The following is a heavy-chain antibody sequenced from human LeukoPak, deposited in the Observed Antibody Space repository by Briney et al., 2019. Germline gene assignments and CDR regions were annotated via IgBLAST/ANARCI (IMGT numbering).Heavy chain of an antibody. J-gene: IGHJ4*02. Sequence: GGSLRLSCAASGFTFSNAWMSWVRQAPGKGLEWVGRIKSKSAGGTADYGAPVGGRFSISRDDSKNTLYLQMNSLKTEDTAVYYCTTYDSSGYYSRYWGQGTLLTVSS. CDR3: TTYDSSGYYSRY. CDR1: GFTFSNAW. CDR2: IKSKSAGGTA. V-gene: IGHV3-15*01. D-gene: IGHD3-22*01.